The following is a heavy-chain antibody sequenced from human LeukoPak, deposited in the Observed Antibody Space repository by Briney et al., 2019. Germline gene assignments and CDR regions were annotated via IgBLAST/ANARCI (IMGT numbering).Heavy chain of an antibody. D-gene: IGHD4-17*01. V-gene: IGHV3-66*01. J-gene: IGHJ4*02. CDR3: ARDPGGDDAY. CDR2: IFNDGST. CDR1: GFTVRSNY. Sequence: GGSLRLSCAASGFTVRSNYMSWVRQAPGKGLEWVSLIFNDGSTYYADSVKARFTISRDNSMDTLYLQMNSLRVEDTAVYYCARDPGGDDAYWGQGTLVTVSS.